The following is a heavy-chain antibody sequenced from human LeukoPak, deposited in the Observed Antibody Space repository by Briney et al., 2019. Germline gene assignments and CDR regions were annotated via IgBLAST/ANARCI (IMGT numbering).Heavy chain of an antibody. CDR1: GGSISSSSYY. CDR3: ARRDQTGGDAFDI. V-gene: IGHV4-39*01. D-gene: IGHD3-10*01. Sequence: SETLSLTCTVSGGSISSSSYYWGWIRQPPGKGLEWIGSIYYSGSTYYNPSLKSRVTISVDTSKNQFSLKLSSVTAADTAVYYCARRDQTGGDAFDIWGQGTMVTVSS. J-gene: IGHJ3*02. CDR2: IYYSGST.